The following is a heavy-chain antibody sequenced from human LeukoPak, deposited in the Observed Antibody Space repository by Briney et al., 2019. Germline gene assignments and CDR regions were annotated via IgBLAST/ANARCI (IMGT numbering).Heavy chain of an antibody. CDR3: TTVGTTSPIAEEYFDY. CDR2: VKSKTDGGTT. V-gene: IGHV3-15*01. D-gene: IGHD1-26*01. Sequence: GGSLRLSCAASGFTFSSYGMHWVGQAPGKGLEWVGRVKSKTDGGTTDYAAPVKGRFTISRDDSENTLFLQLNSLNTEDTALYYCTTVGTTSPIAEEYFDYWGQGTLATVSS. J-gene: IGHJ4*01. CDR1: GFTFSSYG.